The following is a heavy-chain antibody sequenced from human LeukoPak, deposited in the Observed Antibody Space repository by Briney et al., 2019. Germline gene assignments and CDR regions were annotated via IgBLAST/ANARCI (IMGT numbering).Heavy chain of an antibody. CDR2: IKKDGSEK. V-gene: IGHV3-7*01. Sequence: GGSLRLSCAASGFTFSSYWMSWVRQAPGKGLEWVANIKKDGSEKYYVDSVKGRFTISRDNAKNSLYLQMNSLRAEDTAVYYCARRAGAYSHPYDYWGQGTLVTVSS. J-gene: IGHJ4*02. CDR3: ARRAGAYSHPYDY. CDR1: GFTFSSYW. D-gene: IGHD4/OR15-4a*01.